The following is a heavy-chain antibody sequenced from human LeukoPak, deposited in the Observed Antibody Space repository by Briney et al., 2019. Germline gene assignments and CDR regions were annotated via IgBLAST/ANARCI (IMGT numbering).Heavy chain of an antibody. CDR2: INHSGST. CDR3: ARGGDGSGPHPGY. V-gene: IGHV4-34*01. Sequence: SETLSLTCAVYGGSFSGYYWSWIRQPPGKGLEWIGEINHSGSTNYNPSLKSRVTRSVDTSKNQFSLKLSSVTAADTAVYYCARGGDGSGPHPGYWGQGTLVTVSS. CDR1: GGSFSGYY. D-gene: IGHD3-10*01. J-gene: IGHJ4*02.